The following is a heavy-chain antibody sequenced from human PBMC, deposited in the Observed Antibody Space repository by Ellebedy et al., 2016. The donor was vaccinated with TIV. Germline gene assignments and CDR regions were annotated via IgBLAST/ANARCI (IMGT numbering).Heavy chain of an antibody. CDR2: ITSSSSYK. CDR3: ARRYYDTSGHPFDY. D-gene: IGHD3-22*01. Sequence: GGSLRLXXAASGFTFSIYAMTWVRQAPGKGLEWVSSITSSSSYKYYADSVKGRFTVSRDNAKNSLYLQMNSLRAEDTAVYYCARRYYDTSGHPFDYWGQGTLVTVSS. CDR1: GFTFSIYA. V-gene: IGHV3-21*01. J-gene: IGHJ4*02.